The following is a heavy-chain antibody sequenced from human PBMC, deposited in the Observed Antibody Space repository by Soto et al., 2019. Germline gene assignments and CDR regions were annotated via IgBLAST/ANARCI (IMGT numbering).Heavy chain of an antibody. J-gene: IGHJ5*02. CDR1: GGSFSSYY. CDR3: ARSVVVTATINWFDP. Sequence: ASETLSLTCAVYGGSFSSYYWSWIRQPPGKGLEWIGYIYYSGSTNYNPSLKSRVTISVDTSKNQFSLKLSSVTAADTAVYYCARSVVVTATINWFDPWGQGTLVTVSS. CDR2: IYYSGST. V-gene: IGHV4-59*01. D-gene: IGHD2-21*02.